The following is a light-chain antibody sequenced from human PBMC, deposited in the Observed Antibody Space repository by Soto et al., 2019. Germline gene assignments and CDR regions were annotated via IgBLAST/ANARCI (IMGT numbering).Light chain of an antibody. Sequence: DVVLSQTLLSSPVTLGQPASISCRSSQSLAFSNGDTSLSWLQQRPGQPPSLLIYKVSNRFSGVPDRFSGSGAGTDFTLKISRVEAEDVGVYYCMQLTHVPYTFGQGTKLEIK. V-gene: IGKV2-24*01. CDR2: KVS. CDR3: MQLTHVPYT. CDR1: QSLAFSNGDTS. J-gene: IGKJ2*01.